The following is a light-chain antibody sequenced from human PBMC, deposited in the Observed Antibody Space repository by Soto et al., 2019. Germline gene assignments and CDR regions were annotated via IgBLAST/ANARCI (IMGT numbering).Light chain of an antibody. J-gene: IGLJ3*02. Sequence: QSALTQPASVSGSPGQSITISCTGTSSDVGGYNYVSWYQQHPGKAPKLMMYDVTDRPSGVSNRFSGSKSGNTASLTVSGRQAEDDAEYYCSSYTSSSTSVVFGGGTKLTVL. CDR2: DVT. V-gene: IGLV2-14*01. CDR1: SSDVGGYNY. CDR3: SSYTSSSTSVV.